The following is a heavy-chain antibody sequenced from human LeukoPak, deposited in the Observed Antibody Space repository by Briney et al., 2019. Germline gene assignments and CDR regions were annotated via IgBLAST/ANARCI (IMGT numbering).Heavy chain of an antibody. D-gene: IGHD4-11*01. CDR2: LYYSGST. CDR3: ARVTSVALYYYYYYGMDV. J-gene: IGHJ6*02. Sequence: PSETLSLTCTVSGGSVSSYYWSWIRQPPGKGLEWIGYLYYSGSTNYNPSLKSRVTISVDTSKNQFSLELSSVTAADTAVYYCARVTSVALYYYYYYGMDVWGQGTTVTVSS. CDR1: GGSVSSYY. V-gene: IGHV4-59*02.